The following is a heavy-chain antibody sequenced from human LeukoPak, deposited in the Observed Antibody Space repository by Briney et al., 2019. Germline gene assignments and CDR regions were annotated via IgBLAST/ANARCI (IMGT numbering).Heavy chain of an antibody. V-gene: IGHV3-66*01. CDR1: GFTVSSNY. CDR3: ARDIGAVANG. D-gene: IGHD6-19*01. Sequence: GGSLRLSCSASGFTVSSNYMSWVRQAPGKGLVWVSIIYSGGSTYYADSVKGRFTISRDISKNTLYLQINSLRAEDTAVYYCARDIGAVANGWGQGTLVTVSS. J-gene: IGHJ4*02. CDR2: IYSGGST.